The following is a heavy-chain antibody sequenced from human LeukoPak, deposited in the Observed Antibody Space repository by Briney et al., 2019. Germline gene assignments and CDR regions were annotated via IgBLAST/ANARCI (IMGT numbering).Heavy chain of an antibody. D-gene: IGHD2-21*02. CDR2: IIPIFGTA. J-gene: IGHJ4*02. CDR3: ARVDYCGGDCYSSGRSDGGDEPY. Sequence: GASVKVSCKASGYTFTSYGISWVRQAPGQGLEWMGGIIPIFGTANYAQKFQGRVTITADESTSTAYMELSSLRSEDTAVYYCARVDYCGGDCYSSGRSDGGDEPYWGQGTLVTVSS. V-gene: IGHV1-69*13. CDR1: GYTFTSYG.